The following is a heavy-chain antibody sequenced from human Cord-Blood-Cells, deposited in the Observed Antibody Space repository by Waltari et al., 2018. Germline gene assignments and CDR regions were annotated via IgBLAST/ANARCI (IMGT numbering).Heavy chain of an antibody. D-gene: IGHD3-10*01. CDR1: GYSISSGYY. J-gene: IGHJ3*02. V-gene: IGHV4-38-2*02. Sequence: QVQLQASGPGLVKPSETLSLTCAVSGYSISSGYYWGWIRQPPGKGLEWIGSIYHSGSTYYNPSLKSRVTISVDTSKNQFSLKLSSVTAADTAVYYCAREEGSGSYYRGAFDIWGQGTMVTVSS. CDR2: IYHSGST. CDR3: AREEGSGSYYRGAFDI.